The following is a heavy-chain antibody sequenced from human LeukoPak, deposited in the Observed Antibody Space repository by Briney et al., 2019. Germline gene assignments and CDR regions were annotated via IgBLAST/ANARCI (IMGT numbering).Heavy chain of an antibody. V-gene: IGHV3-23*01. J-gene: IGHJ6*03. Sequence: GGSLNLSCAASGFPFSSYGMSWVRQAPGKGLEWVSAISGSGGSTYYADSVKGRFTISRDNSKNTLYLQMNSLRAEDTAVYYCAKDSAGLLWFGEFNYYYYYMDVWGKGTTVTISS. CDR1: GFPFSSYG. D-gene: IGHD3-10*01. CDR3: AKDSAGLLWFGEFNYYYYYMDV. CDR2: ISGSGGST.